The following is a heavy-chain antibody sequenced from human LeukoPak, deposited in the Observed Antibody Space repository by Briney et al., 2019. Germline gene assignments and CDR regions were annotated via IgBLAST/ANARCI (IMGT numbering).Heavy chain of an antibody. D-gene: IGHD2-21*02. CDR1: GGSFSGYY. J-gene: IGHJ6*02. CDR3: ASFIVVVTNGMDV. CDR2: INHSGST. Sequence: SETLSLTCAVYGGSFSGYYWSWIRQPPGKGLEWIGEINHSGSTNYNPSLKSRVTISVDTSKNQFSLKLSSVTAADTAVYYCASFIVVVTNGMDVGGQGTTVTVS. V-gene: IGHV4-34*01.